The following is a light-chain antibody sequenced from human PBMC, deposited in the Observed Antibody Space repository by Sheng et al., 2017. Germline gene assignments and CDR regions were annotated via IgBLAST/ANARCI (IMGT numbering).Light chain of an antibody. CDR2: EDN. Sequence: NFMLTQPHSVSESPGKTVTISCTRSSGSIASTYVQWYQQRPGSSPTTVIYEDNQRPSGVPDRFSGSIDSSSNSASLTISGLKTEDEADYYCQSYDSNNQVFGTGTRSPS. J-gene: IGLJ1*01. CDR3: QSYDSNNQV. CDR1: SGSIASTY. V-gene: IGLV6-57*01.